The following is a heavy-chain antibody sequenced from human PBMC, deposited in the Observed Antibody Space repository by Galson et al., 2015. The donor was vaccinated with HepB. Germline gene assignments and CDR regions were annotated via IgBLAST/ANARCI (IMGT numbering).Heavy chain of an antibody. CDR2: IYPGDFDI. Sequence: IIYPGDFDIRYSPPFQGQVTISADKSTSTAYLHWSSLQASDTAIYYCARHVAAAGSSDDAFDIWGQGTMVTVSS. CDR3: ARHVAAAGSSDDAFDI. V-gene: IGHV5-51*01. J-gene: IGHJ3*02. D-gene: IGHD6-13*01.